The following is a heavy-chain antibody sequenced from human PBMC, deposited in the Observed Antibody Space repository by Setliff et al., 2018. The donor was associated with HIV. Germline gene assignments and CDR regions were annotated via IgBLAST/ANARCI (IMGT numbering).Heavy chain of an antibody. Sequence: SETLSLTCTVSGGSISNSRYYWSWIRQPPGKGLEWIGEIYHSEYTNYNPSLKSRVSMSVDKSKNQFSVKLTSVTAADTALYFCTRAQIAAPRPFDYWGQGTLVTVSS. CDR3: TRAQIAAPRPFDY. J-gene: IGHJ4*02. CDR2: IYHSEYT. V-gene: IGHV4-39*07. D-gene: IGHD2-21*01. CDR1: GGSISNSRYY.